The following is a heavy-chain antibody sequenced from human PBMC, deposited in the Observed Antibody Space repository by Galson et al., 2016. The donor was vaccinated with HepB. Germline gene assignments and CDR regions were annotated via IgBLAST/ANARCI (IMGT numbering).Heavy chain of an antibody. CDR3: ARCSRSSAYFYYGMDV. CDR2: IYYSGAT. Sequence: LSLTCTVSGGSISSSSYYWGWIRQPPGKGLEWIGNIYYSGATYYNPSLKSRVTVSVDTSKNQFSLKLSSVTAADTAVYYCARCSRSSAYFYYGMDVWGQGTTVIVSS. V-gene: IGHV4-39*07. D-gene: IGHD6-6*01. J-gene: IGHJ6*02. CDR1: GGSISSSSYY.